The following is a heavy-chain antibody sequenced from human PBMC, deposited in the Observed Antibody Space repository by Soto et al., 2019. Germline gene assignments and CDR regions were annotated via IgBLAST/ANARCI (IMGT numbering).Heavy chain of an antibody. CDR3: AQVRGVVALDGYFDC. V-gene: IGHV3-23*01. J-gene: IGHJ4*02. CDR1: GFTFSSYA. D-gene: IGHD2-15*01. CDR2: ISGSGGST. Sequence: EVQLLESGGGLVQPGGSLRLACVASGFTFSSYAMTWVRQAPGKGLEWVSGISGSGGSTYYADSVKGRFTISRDNSKNTLYQHVNSLRAEDTAVYFCAQVRGVVALDGYFDCWGQGTLVTVSS.